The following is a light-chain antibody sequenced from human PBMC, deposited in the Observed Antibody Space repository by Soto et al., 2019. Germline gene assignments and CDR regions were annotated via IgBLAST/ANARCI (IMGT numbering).Light chain of an antibody. V-gene: IGKV3-15*01. CDR3: QQYNDWPLT. J-gene: IGKJ1*01. CDR2: GAF. Sequence: EIVMTQSPVTLSVSPGERATLSCRASQSVRSNVAWYQQKPGQAPSLRIDGAFTRATGIPTRCSGTGSGTEFTLTISSLQSEDFALYYCQQYNDWPLTFGQGTKVDIK. CDR1: QSVRSN.